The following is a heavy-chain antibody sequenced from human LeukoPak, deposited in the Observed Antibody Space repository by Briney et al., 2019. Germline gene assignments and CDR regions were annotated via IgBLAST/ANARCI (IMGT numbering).Heavy chain of an antibody. CDR3: IADVPGATTNWGFDY. CDR2: IKSKADGGTI. D-gene: IGHD1-26*01. V-gene: IGHV3-15*01. Sequence: PGGSLRLSCAASGFTFTNAWMSWVRQAPGKGLEWVGRIKSKADGGTIDYAAPVRGRFTISGDDSKNIFYLQMNSLKTEDTAIYYCIADVPGATTNWGFDYWGQGTLVTVSS. J-gene: IGHJ4*02. CDR1: GFTFTNAW.